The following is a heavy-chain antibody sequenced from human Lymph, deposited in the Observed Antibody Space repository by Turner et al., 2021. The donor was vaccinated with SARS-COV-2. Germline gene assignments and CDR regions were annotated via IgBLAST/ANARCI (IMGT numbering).Heavy chain of an antibody. CDR3: AKGDGYPPHGLLDP. CDR1: GYTFTSYD. J-gene: IGHJ5*02. Sequence: QVQLVQSGAEVKKPGASVKVSCKASGYTFTSYDINWVRQATGQGLEGMGWMNPNSGYTGYAQKFQGRVTMTRNTSISTAYMELNSLTSDDTAVYYCAKGDGYPPHGLLDPWGQGTLVTVSS. V-gene: IGHV1-8*01. D-gene: IGHD6-25*01. CDR2: MNPNSGYT.